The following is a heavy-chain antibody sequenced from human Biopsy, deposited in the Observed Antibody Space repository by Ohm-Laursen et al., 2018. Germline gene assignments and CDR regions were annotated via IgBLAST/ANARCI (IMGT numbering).Heavy chain of an antibody. Sequence: SLRLSCAASGFNFDDYAMHWIRQGPGKGREWVAGLTWNSGTIAYAGSVRGRFTISRDNAKNSLYLQMNNLTSEDTALYYCVRSLRNYDFLDSWGQGTLVSVSS. CDR1: GFNFDDYA. CDR3: VRSLRNYDFLDS. CDR2: LTWNSGTI. J-gene: IGHJ4*02. D-gene: IGHD3-16*01. V-gene: IGHV3-9*01.